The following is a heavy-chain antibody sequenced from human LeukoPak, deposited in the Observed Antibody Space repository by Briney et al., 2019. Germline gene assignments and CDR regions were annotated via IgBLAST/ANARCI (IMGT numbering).Heavy chain of an antibody. CDR1: GGFISSYY. J-gene: IGHJ5*02. D-gene: IGHD3-9*01. CDR2: IYTSGST. Sequence: SETLSLTCTVSGGFISSYYWSWIRQPAGKGLEWIGSIYTSGSTNYNPSLKSRVTMSVDTSKNQFSLRLSSVTAADTAVYYCARDDYDILTGSVNWFDPWGQGTLVTVSS. V-gene: IGHV4-4*07. CDR3: ARDDYDILTGSVNWFDP.